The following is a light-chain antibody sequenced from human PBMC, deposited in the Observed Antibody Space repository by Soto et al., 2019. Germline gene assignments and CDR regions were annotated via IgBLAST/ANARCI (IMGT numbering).Light chain of an antibody. CDR2: GAS. CDR3: QQYNNWPPDRT. Sequence: EIVMTQSPATLSVSPGERATLSCRASQSVGSNLAWYQQKPGQAPRLLIYGASTRAIGIPARFSGSGSGTEFTLTISSLQSEDFAIYFCQQYNNWPPDRTFGQGTNIEIK. CDR1: QSVGSN. V-gene: IGKV3-15*01. J-gene: IGKJ1*01.